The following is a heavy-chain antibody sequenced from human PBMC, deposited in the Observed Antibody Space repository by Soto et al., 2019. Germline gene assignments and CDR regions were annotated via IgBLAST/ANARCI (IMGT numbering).Heavy chain of an antibody. V-gene: IGHV4-34*01. CDR3: ARVTGRYYSGMDV. Sequence: QVQLQQWGAGLLKPSETLSLTCAVYGGSFSGYYWSWIRQPPGKGLERIGEINDSGSTNYNPSLKSRFTISVDTSKNQFSLKLSSVTAADTAVYYCARVTGRYYSGMDVWGQGTTVTVSS. CDR1: GGSFSGYY. J-gene: IGHJ6*02. CDR2: INDSGST.